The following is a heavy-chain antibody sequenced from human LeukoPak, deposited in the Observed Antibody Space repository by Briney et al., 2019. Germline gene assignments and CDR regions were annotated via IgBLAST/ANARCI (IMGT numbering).Heavy chain of an antibody. D-gene: IGHD2/OR15-2a*01. CDR2: IYYSGST. CDR1: GGSISSYY. CDR3: ARAANYFLYYFDY. V-gene: IGHV4-59*08. J-gene: IGHJ4*02. Sequence: SETLSLTCTVSGGSISSYYWSWIRQPPGKGLEWIGYIYYSGSTNYNPSLKSRDTISVDTSKNQFSLKLSSVTAADTAVYYCARAANYFLYYFDYGGQGTLVTVSS.